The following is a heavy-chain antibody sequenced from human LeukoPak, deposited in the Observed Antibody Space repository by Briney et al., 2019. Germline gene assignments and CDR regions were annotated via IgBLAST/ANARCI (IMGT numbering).Heavy chain of an antibody. CDR1: GFTFSSYS. J-gene: IGHJ4*02. D-gene: IGHD4-17*01. CDR3: ASERDDYGDYGTDY. CDR2: ISSSSYI. Sequence: PGGSLRLSCAASGFTFSSYSMNWVRQAPGKGLEWVSSISSSSYIYYADSVKGRFTISRDNAKNSLYLQMNGLRAEDTAVYYCASERDDYGDYGTDYWGQGTLVTVSS. V-gene: IGHV3-21*01.